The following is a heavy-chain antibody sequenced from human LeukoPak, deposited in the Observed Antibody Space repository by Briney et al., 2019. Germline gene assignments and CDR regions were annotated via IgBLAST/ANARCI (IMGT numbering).Heavy chain of an antibody. J-gene: IGHJ5*02. Sequence: GSSVKVSCKASGGTFSSYAISWVRRAPGQGLEWMGRIIPIFGTANYAQKFQGRVTITTDESTSTAYMELSSLRSEDTAVYYCARGRGIAVAGTRWFDPWGQGTLVTVSS. CDR1: GGTFSSYA. CDR2: IIPIFGTA. CDR3: ARGRGIAVAGTRWFDP. V-gene: IGHV1-69*05. D-gene: IGHD6-19*01.